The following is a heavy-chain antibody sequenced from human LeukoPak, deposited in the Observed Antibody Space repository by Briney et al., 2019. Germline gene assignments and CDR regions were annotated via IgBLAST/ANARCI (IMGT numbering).Heavy chain of an antibody. CDR1: GFTFSSYA. Sequence: QPGGSLRLSCAASGFTFSSYAMTWVRQAPGKGLEWVSDISKNGNTYYADSVKGRFTVSRDNSKNTVHLQMSNLRAEDTAVYFCAKPFGTGGDWGQGTLVIVSS. D-gene: IGHD1-1*01. J-gene: IGHJ4*02. CDR3: AKPFGTGGD. V-gene: IGHV3-23*01. CDR2: ISKNGNT.